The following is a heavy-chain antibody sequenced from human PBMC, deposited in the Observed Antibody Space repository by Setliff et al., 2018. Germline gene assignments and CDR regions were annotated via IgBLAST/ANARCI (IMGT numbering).Heavy chain of an antibody. Sequence: SETLSLTCTVSGGSISSGSYYWSWIRQPAGKGLEWIGHIYTSGSTNYNPSLKSRVTISVDTSKNQFSLKLSSVTAADTAVYYCARVDYSPINYYYYYMDVWGKGTTVTVS. V-gene: IGHV4-61*09. CDR1: GGSISSGSYY. CDR3: ARVDYSPINYYYYYMDV. J-gene: IGHJ6*03. D-gene: IGHD4-4*01. CDR2: IYTSGST.